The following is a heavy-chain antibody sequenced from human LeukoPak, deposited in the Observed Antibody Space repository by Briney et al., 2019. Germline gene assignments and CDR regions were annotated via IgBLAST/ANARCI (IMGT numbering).Heavy chain of an antibody. CDR1: GYSFTSYW. D-gene: IGHD2-21*02. J-gene: IGHJ4*02. CDR2: IYPGDSDT. CDR3: ARQKAYCGGDCYTIDY. Sequence: GESLKISCKGSGYSFTSYWIGWVRQMPGKGLEWMGIIYPGDSDTRYSPSLQGQVTISADKSISTAYLQWSSLKASDTAMYYCARQKAYCGGDCYTIDYWGQGTLVTVSS. V-gene: IGHV5-51*01.